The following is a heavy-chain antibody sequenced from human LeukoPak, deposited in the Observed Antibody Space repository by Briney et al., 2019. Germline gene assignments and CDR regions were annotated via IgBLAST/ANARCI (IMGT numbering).Heavy chain of an antibody. V-gene: IGHV1-2*02. CDR2: TNPNSGGT. CDR3: ARVGTIFGVVIIWYFDL. CDR1: GYTLTGYY. Sequence: ASVKVSCKASGYTLTGYYMHWVRQAPGQGLEWMGWTNPNSGGTNYAQKFQGRVTMTRDTSISTAYMELSRLRSDDTAVYYCARVGTIFGVVIIWYFDLWGRGTLVTVSS. D-gene: IGHD3-3*01. J-gene: IGHJ2*01.